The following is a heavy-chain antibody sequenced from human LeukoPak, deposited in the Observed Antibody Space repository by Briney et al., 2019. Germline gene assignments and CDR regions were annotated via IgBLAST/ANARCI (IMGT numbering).Heavy chain of an antibody. CDR3: AKAESVTPSSMDV. CDR2: IRYDGSNK. CDR1: GFTFSSYG. J-gene: IGHJ6*03. D-gene: IGHD5-18*01. V-gene: IGHV3-30*02. Sequence: GGSLRLSCAASGFTFSSYGMHWVRQAPGKGLEWVAFIRYDGSNKYYADSVKGRFTISRDNSKNTLYLQMNSLRAEDTAVYYCAKAESVTPSSMDVWGKGTTVTVSS.